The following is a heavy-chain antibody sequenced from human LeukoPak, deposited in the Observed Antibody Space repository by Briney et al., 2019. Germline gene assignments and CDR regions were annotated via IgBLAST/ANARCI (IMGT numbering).Heavy chain of an antibody. Sequence: GGSLRLSCAASGFTFSSYWMHWVRQAPGKGLVWVSRINSDGSSTSYADSVKGRFTISRDNAKNTLYLQMNSLRAEDTAVYYCARDQRVYYYDSSGSNWFDPWGQGTLVTVSS. V-gene: IGHV3-74*01. D-gene: IGHD3-22*01. J-gene: IGHJ5*02. CDR1: GFTFSSYW. CDR3: ARDQRVYYYDSSGSNWFDP. CDR2: INSDGSST.